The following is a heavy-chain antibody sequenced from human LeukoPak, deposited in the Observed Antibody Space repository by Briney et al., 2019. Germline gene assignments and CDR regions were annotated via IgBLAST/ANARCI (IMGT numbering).Heavy chain of an antibody. Sequence: SQTLSLTCTVSGGSISSGGYYWSWIRQHPGKGLEWIGYIYYSGSTYYNPSLKSRVTIPVDTSKNQFSLKLSSVTAADTAVYYCAAGIAAAVPFDYWGQGTLVTVSS. CDR3: AAGIAAAVPFDY. CDR1: GGSISSGGYY. V-gene: IGHV4-31*03. CDR2: IYYSGST. J-gene: IGHJ4*02. D-gene: IGHD6-13*01.